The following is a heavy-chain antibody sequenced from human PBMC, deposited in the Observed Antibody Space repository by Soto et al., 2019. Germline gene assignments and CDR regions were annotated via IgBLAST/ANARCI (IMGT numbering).Heavy chain of an antibody. D-gene: IGHD3-10*01. CDR1: GGSISSGGYS. CDR2: IYHSGSP. J-gene: IGHJ4*02. Sequence: SETLSLTCAVSGGSISSGGYSWSWIRQPPGKGLEWIGYIYHSGSPYYNPSLKSRVTISVDRSKNQFSLMLSSVTAADTAVYYCARHEGVDTMVRGLDYWGQGTLVTVSS. V-gene: IGHV4-30-2*01. CDR3: ARHEGVDTMVRGLDY.